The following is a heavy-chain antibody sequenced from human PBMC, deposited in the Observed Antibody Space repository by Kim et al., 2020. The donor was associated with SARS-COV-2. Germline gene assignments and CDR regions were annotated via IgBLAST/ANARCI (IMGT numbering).Heavy chain of an antibody. D-gene: IGHD6-13*01. CDR1: GGSISTSSYY. CDR3: ARQSEPEYSSSWYVPFDY. V-gene: IGHV4-39*01. Sequence: SETLSLTCTVSGGSISTSSYYWGWIRQPPGKGLEWIGSMYYSGSTYYNPSLKSRVTISVDTSKNQFSLKLSSVTAADTAVYYCARQSEPEYSSSWYVPFDYWGQGTLVTVSS. J-gene: IGHJ4*02. CDR2: MYYSGST.